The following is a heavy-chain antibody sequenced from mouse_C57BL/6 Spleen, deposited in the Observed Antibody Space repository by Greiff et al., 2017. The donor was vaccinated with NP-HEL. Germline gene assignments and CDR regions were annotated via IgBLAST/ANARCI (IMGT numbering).Heavy chain of an antibody. D-gene: IGHD2-2*01. Sequence: QVQLQQSGPELVKPGASVKISCKASGYAFSSSWMNWVKQRPGKGLEWIGRIYPGDGDTNYNGKFKGKATLTADKSSSTAYMQLSSLTSEDSAVYVCARPNPTYGYDVGWFAYWGQGTLVTVSA. CDR2: IYPGDGDT. V-gene: IGHV1-82*01. J-gene: IGHJ3*01. CDR3: ARPNPTYGYDVGWFAY. CDR1: GYAFSSSW.